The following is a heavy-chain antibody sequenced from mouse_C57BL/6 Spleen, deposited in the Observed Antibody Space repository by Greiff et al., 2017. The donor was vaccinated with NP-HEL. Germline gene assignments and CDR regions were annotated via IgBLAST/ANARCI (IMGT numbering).Heavy chain of an antibody. Sequence: VHLVESGPGLVQPSQSLSITCTVSGFSLTSYGVHWVRQSPGKGLEWLGVIWRGGSTDYNAAFMSRLSITKDNSKSQVFFKMNSLQADDTAIYYCAKEDLPLYYYAMDYWGQGTSVTVSS. CDR1: GFSLTSYG. CDR2: IWRGGST. V-gene: IGHV2-5*01. J-gene: IGHJ4*01. CDR3: AKEDLPLYYYAMDY. D-gene: IGHD5-5*01.